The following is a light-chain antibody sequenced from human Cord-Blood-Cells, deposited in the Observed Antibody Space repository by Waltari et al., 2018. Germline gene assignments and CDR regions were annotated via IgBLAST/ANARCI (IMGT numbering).Light chain of an antibody. J-gene: IGKJ4*01. CDR2: GAS. V-gene: IGKV3-15*01. Sequence: EIVMTQSPATLSVSPGERATLSCRASQRVSSNLAWYQQKTGQAPRLLIYGASTRATAIPARFSASGSGTDFTLTISSLQSEDFAVYYCQQYNNWPPLTFGGGTKVEIK. CDR3: QQYNNWPPLT. CDR1: QRVSSN.